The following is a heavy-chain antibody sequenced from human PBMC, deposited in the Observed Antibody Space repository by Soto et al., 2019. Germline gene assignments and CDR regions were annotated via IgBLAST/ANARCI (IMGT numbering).Heavy chain of an antibody. CDR3: ARAVQTPELATITGWFDP. CDR1: GYTFTSYG. V-gene: IGHV1-18*01. J-gene: IGHJ5*02. Sequence: ASVQVSSKASGYTFTSYGISWVRQAPGQGLEWMGWISAYNGNTNYAQKLQGRVTMTTDASTSTAYLELRSLRSDDTAVDYCARAVQTPELATITGWFDPWGQGTLVTVSS. CDR2: ISAYNGNT. D-gene: IGHD4-4*01.